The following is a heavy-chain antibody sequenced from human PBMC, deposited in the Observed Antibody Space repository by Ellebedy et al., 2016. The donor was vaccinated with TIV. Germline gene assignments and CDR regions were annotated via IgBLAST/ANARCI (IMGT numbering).Heavy chain of an antibody. J-gene: IGHJ4*02. CDR2: INHSGST. CDR3: ARRQYGDHFDY. Sequence: SETLSLXXAVYGGSFSGYYWTWIRQPPGKGLEWIGEINHSGSTNYNPSLKSRVTISVDTSKNQFSLKLSSVTAADTAVYYCARRQYGDHFDYWGQGTLVTVSS. D-gene: IGHD4-17*01. V-gene: IGHV4-34*01. CDR1: GGSFSGYY.